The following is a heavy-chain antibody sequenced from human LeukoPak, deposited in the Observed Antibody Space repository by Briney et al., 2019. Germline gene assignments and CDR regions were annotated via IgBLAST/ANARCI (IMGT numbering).Heavy chain of an antibody. D-gene: IGHD1-26*01. Sequence: PSETLSLTCAVYGGSLSGYYWSWIRQPPGKGLEWIGDINHSGSTNYNPSLESRVTMLVDTSKNQFSLKLSSVTAADTAVYYCARVSGSYFDYWGQGTLVTVSS. CDR3: ARVSGSYFDY. CDR1: GGSLSGYY. V-gene: IGHV4-34*01. J-gene: IGHJ4*02. CDR2: INHSGST.